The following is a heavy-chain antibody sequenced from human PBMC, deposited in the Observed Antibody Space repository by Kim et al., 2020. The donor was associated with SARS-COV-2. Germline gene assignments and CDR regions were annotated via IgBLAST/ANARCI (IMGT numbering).Heavy chain of an antibody. J-gene: IGHJ4*02. CDR3: VRNLGAETH. CDR2: ISDDGGTT. CDR1: DFPFAEYS. V-gene: IGHV3-43*02. D-gene: IGHD1-26*01. Sequence: GGSLRLSCEASDFPFAEYSMHWVRQPPGKSLEWVSLISDDGGTTVYADSVQGRFTISRDNSKNSLYLHMTILRIEDSGLYYCVRNLGAETHWGRGTLVTV.